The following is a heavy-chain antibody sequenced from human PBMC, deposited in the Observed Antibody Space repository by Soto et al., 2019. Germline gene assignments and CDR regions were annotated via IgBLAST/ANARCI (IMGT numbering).Heavy chain of an antibody. Sequence: QVQLQESGPGLVKPSETLSLTCTVSGGSVSSGSYYWSWIRQPPGKGLEWIGYIYYSGSTNYNPSLKSRVTLSVDTSKNQFSLKLSSVTAADTAVYYCARDFMVVAASTYYYYYGMDVWGQGTTVTVSS. D-gene: IGHD2-15*01. CDR3: ARDFMVVAASTYYYYYGMDV. V-gene: IGHV4-61*01. CDR1: GGSVSSGSYY. CDR2: IYYSGST. J-gene: IGHJ6*02.